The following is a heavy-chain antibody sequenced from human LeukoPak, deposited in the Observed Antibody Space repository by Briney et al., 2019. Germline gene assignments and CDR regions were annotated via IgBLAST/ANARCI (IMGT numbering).Heavy chain of an antibody. CDR2: IYYSGST. D-gene: IGHD3-22*01. CDR3: ARARYYYDSSGYYHRGSYWYLDL. CDR1: GGSLSSYY. Sequence: PSETLSLTCTVSGGSLSSYYCSWIRQPPGKGLEWIGYIYYSGSTNYNPSLKSRVTISVDTSKNQFSLKLSSVTAADTAVYYYARARYYYDSSGYYHRGSYWYLDLWGRGTLVTVST. V-gene: IGHV4-59*08. J-gene: IGHJ2*01.